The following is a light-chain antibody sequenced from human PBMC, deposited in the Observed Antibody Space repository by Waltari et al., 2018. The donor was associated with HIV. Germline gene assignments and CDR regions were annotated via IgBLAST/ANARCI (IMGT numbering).Light chain of an antibody. CDR3: QQYNNWPSPT. Sequence: EIVMTQSPATLSVSPGESATLSCRASLSVGTNLAWYQRKPGQAPRLLIFDASTRATDIPTRFSGSGYGTDFTLTISSLQSEDFAIYYCQQYNNWPSPTFGQGTKVAIK. V-gene: IGKV3-15*01. J-gene: IGKJ1*01. CDR1: LSVGTN. CDR2: DAS.